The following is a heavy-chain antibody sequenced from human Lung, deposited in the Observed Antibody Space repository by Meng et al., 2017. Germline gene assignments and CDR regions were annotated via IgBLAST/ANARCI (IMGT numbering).Heavy chain of an antibody. D-gene: IGHD4-11*01. CDR2: TNHSGST. Sequence: QGELQQWGAGLFNPVGALARTCVDFRGSFRDCHWCRTRQPPGKGLECVGETNHSGSTNYHPSLESRATISVDTSQYNLSRKLSSVTAADSAVYYCARGPTTMAHDFDYWSQGTLVTVSS. V-gene: IGHV4-34*01. CDR1: RGSFRDCH. J-gene: IGHJ4*02. CDR3: ARGPTTMAHDFDY.